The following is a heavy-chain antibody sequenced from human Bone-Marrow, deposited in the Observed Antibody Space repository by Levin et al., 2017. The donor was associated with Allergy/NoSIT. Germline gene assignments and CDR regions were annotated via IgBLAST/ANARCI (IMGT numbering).Heavy chain of an antibody. V-gene: IGHV4-4*02. CDR2: IYHSGST. D-gene: IGHD3-10*01. CDR1: GGSISSSNW. Sequence: SETLSLTCAVSGGSISSSNWWSWVRQPPGKGLEWIGEIYHSGSTNYNPSLKSRVTISVDKSKNQFSLKLSSVTAADTAVYYCARTPVGTYYYGSGSYYKRDDYWGQGTLVTVSS. CDR3: ARTPVGTYYYGSGSYYKRDDY. J-gene: IGHJ4*02.